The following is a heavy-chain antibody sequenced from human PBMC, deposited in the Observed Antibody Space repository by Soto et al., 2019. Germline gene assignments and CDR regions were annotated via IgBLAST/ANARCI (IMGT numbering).Heavy chain of an antibody. CDR3: ARDRDGTYYDILTAHQCFDY. D-gene: IGHD3-9*01. CDR1: GFTFSSDS. Sequence: GGSLRLSCAASGFTFSSDSMNWVRQAPGKGLEWVSSISSSSSYIYYADSVKGRFTISRDNAKNSLYPQMNSLRAEDTAVYYCARDRDGTYYDILTAHQCFDYWGQGTLVTVSS. V-gene: IGHV3-21*01. J-gene: IGHJ4*02. CDR2: ISSSSSYI.